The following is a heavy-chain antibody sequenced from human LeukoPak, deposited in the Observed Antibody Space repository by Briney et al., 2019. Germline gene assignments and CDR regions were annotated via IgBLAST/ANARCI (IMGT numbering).Heavy chain of an antibody. Sequence: GRSLRLSCVASGFTFTNYGMHWVRQAPGRGLEWVAVISYDGSNEYYGDSVKGRFTISRENSENTLYLQMNSLGAEDTAVYYCAKDMDCSSINCHSTNYFDYWGQGTPVTVSS. D-gene: IGHD2-2*01. CDR3: AKDMDCSSINCHSTNYFDY. J-gene: IGHJ4*02. CDR2: ISYDGSNE. V-gene: IGHV3-30*18. CDR1: GFTFTNYG.